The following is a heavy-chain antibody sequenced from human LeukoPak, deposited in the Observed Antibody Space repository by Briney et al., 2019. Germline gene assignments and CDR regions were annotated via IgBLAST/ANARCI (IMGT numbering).Heavy chain of an antibody. J-gene: IGHJ4*02. Sequence: GESLKISCKGSEYRFNSYWISWVRQMPGKGLEWMGRIDPSDSYTNYSPSFQGQVTISVDRSSSTAYIQWSRLKASDTAMYYCATHPGGLQSGFDNWGQGTLVTVSS. CDR1: EYRFNSYW. CDR3: ATHPGGLQSGFDN. D-gene: IGHD5-24*01. CDR2: IDPSDSYT. V-gene: IGHV5-10-1*04.